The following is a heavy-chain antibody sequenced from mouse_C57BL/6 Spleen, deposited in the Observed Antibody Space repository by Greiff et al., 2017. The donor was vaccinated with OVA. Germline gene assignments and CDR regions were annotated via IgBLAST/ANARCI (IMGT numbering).Heavy chain of an antibody. Sequence: QVQLQQSGPELVKPGASVKISCKASGYAFSSSWMNWVKQRPGKGLEWIGRIYPGDGDTNYNGKFKGKATLTADKSSSTAYMQLSSLTSEDSAVYFCATYSNPAWFAYWGQGTLVTVSA. CDR1: GYAFSSSW. J-gene: IGHJ3*01. V-gene: IGHV1-82*01. D-gene: IGHD2-5*01. CDR3: ATYSNPAWFAY. CDR2: IYPGDGDT.